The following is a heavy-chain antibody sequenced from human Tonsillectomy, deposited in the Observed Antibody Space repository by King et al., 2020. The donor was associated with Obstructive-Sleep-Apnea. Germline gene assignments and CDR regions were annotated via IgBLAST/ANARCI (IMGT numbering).Heavy chain of an antibody. CDR3: ARVDWLDFELDSYGMDV. D-gene: IGHD1-7*01. CDR2: IKQDGSEK. Sequence: VQLVESGGGLVQPGGSLRVSCAASGFTFSSYWMSWVRQAPGKGLEWVANIKQDGSEKDFVDSVKGRLTVSRDNAKNSLFLQMNSLRAEDTAVYYGARVDWLDFELDSYGMDVGGQGTTVPVSS. CDR1: GFTFSSYW. J-gene: IGHJ6*02. V-gene: IGHV3-7*01.